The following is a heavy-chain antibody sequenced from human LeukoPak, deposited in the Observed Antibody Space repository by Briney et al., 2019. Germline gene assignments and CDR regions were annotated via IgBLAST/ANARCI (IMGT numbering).Heavy chain of an antibody. CDR1: GGSIISYY. J-gene: IGHJ4*02. Sequence: SETLSLTCTVSGGSIISYYWTWIRQPPGKGLEWIGYISYSGSTNYNPSLKSQITISLDTSKNQFSLKLSSATAADTAVYYCARDRGSSGWYRDFDYWGQGTLVTVSS. V-gene: IGHV4-59*01. CDR2: ISYSGST. CDR3: ARDRGSSGWYRDFDY. D-gene: IGHD6-19*01.